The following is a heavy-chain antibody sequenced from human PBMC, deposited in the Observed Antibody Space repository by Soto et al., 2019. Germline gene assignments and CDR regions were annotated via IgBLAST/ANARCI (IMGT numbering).Heavy chain of an antibody. J-gene: IGHJ6*02. CDR2: IDPSDSYT. CDR3: ARQHLSAAGQPYYYYYYGMDV. D-gene: IGHD6-13*01. Sequence: PGESLKISCKGSGYSFTSYWISWVRQMPGKGLEGMGRIDPSDSYTNYSPSFQGHVTISADKSISTAYLQWSSLKASDTAMYYCARQHLSAAGQPYYYYYYGMDVWGQGTTVTVSS. V-gene: IGHV5-10-1*01. CDR1: GYSFTSYW.